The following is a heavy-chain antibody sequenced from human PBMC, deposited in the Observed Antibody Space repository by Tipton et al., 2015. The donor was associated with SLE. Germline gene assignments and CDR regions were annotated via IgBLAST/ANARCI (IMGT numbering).Heavy chain of an antibody. CDR3: ARELGIVGGTGYYYGMDV. D-gene: IGHD1-26*01. J-gene: IGHJ6*02. CDR1: GFPFSRYE. Sequence: GSLRLSCAASGFPFSRYEMNWVRQAPGKGLEWVSYIRSSGSSIYYADSVKGRFTISRDNAKNSLYLQMNSLRAEDTAVYYCARELGIVGGTGYYYGMDVWGQGTTVTVSS. CDR2: IRSSGSSI. V-gene: IGHV3-48*03.